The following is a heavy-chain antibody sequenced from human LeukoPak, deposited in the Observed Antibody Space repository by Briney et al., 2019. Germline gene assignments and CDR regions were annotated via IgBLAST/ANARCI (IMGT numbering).Heavy chain of an antibody. Sequence: PSGTLSLTCAVSGGSISSSNWWSWVRQPPGKGLEWIGEIYHSGSTNYNPSLKSRVTISVDKSKNQFSLKLSSVTAADTAVYYCARSLPNYCGGDCYSRDAFDIWGQGTMVTVSS. CDR2: IYHSGST. D-gene: IGHD2-21*02. CDR1: GGSISSSNW. J-gene: IGHJ3*02. V-gene: IGHV4-4*02. CDR3: ARSLPNYCGGDCYSRDAFDI.